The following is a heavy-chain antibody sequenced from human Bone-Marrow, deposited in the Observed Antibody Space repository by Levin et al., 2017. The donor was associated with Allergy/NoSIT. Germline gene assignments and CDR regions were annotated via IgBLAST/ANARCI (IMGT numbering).Heavy chain of an antibody. D-gene: IGHD1-20*01. Sequence: GESLRLSCAASGFSVNRRHLSWVRHGPGKGLEWISIIYSGDYTYYANSVKGRFTVSRDTSKNTVYLQMSSLRVGDTAIYYCATEISGSEGSFDSWGRGAPVTVSS. CDR1: GFSVNRRH. CDR3: ATEISGSEGSFDS. V-gene: IGHV3-66*02. CDR2: IYSGDYT. J-gene: IGHJ4*02.